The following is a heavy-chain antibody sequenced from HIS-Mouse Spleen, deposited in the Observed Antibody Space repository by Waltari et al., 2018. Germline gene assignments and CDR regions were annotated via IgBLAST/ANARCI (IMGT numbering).Heavy chain of an antibody. CDR1: GGTFSSYA. J-gene: IGHJ2*01. CDR3: ARDLNYYGSGSYYWYFDL. CDR2: IIPILGIA. Sequence: QVQLVQSGAEVKKTGSSVKVSCKASGGTFSSYAISWVRQAPGQGLEWMGRIIPILGIANYAQKFQGRVTITADKSTSTAYMELSSLRSEDTAVYYCARDLNYYGSGSYYWYFDLWGRGTLVTVSS. D-gene: IGHD3-10*01. V-gene: IGHV1-69*04.